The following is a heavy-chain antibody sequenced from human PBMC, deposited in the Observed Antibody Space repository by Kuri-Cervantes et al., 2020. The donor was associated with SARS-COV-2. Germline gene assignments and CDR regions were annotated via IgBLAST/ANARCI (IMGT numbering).Heavy chain of an antibody. D-gene: IGHD3-3*01. Sequence: GESLKISCKASGYTFTSYGISWVRQAPGQGLEWMGWISAYNGNTNYAQKLQGRVTMTTDTSTSTAYMELRSLRSDDTAVYYCARQVIISHFDYWGQGTLVTVSS. CDR2: ISAYNGNT. CDR1: GYTFTSYG. V-gene: IGHV1-18*01. CDR3: ARQVIISHFDY. J-gene: IGHJ4*02.